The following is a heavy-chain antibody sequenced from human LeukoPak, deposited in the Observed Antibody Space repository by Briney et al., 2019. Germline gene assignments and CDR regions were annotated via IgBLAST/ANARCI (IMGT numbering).Heavy chain of an antibody. CDR1: GLTFSSYA. CDR3: AKTLRYFDWPPEGDY. J-gene: IGHJ4*02. V-gene: IGHV3-23*01. CDR2: ISGSGGST. Sequence: PGGSLRLSCAASGLTFSSYAMSWVRQAPGKGLEWVSAISGSGGSTYYADSVKGRFTISRDNSKNTLYLQMNSLRAEDTAVYYCAKTLRYFDWPPEGDYWGQGTLVTVSS. D-gene: IGHD3-9*01.